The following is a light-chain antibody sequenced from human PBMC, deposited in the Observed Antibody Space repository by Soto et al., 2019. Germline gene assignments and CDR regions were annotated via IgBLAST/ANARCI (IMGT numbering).Light chain of an antibody. CDR3: QQYNNWLYT. J-gene: IGKJ2*01. CDR2: GAS. CDR1: QSVSSN. Sequence: EIVMTQSPATLSVSPGERATLSCRASQSVSSNLAWYQQKPGQAPRLLIYGASTRATVIPARFSGSGSGTEFTLTISSLQSEDFAVYYCQQYNNWLYTFGQGTKLEIK. V-gene: IGKV3D-15*01.